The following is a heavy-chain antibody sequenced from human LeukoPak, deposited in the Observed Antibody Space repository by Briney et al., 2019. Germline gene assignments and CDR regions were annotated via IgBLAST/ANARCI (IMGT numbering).Heavy chain of an antibody. V-gene: IGHV7-4-1*02. CDR1: GYTFTSYA. D-gene: IGHD2-15*01. CDR2: INTNTGNP. J-gene: IGHJ5*02. Sequence: ASVKVSCKASGYTFTSYAMNWVRQAPGQGLEWMGWINTNTGNPTYAQGFTGRFVFSLDTSVSTAYLQISNLKAEDTAVYYCAREPHVVVVAATRGNWFDPWGQGTLVTVSS. CDR3: AREPHVVVVAATRGNWFDP.